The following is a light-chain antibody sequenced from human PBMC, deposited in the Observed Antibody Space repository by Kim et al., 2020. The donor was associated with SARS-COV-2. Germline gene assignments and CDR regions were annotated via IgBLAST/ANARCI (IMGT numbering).Light chain of an antibody. CDR3: QVWDSSSDHRV. J-gene: IGLJ3*02. CDR2: YDS. Sequence: APGKTARLTCGGNNIGSKSVQWYQQQPGQAPGLVIYYDSDRPSGIPERCAGSNSGNTATLTISRVEAGDEADYYCQVWDSSSDHRVFGGGTQLTVL. V-gene: IGLV3-21*04. CDR1: NIGSKS.